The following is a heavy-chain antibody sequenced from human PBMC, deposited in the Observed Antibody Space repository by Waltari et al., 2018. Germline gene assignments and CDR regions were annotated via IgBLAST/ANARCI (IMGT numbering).Heavy chain of an antibody. J-gene: IGHJ4*02. CDR1: GGSISSGGYY. D-gene: IGHD1-20*01. CDR2: IFHIGST. Sequence: QVQLQESGPGLVKPSQTLSLTCTVSGGSISSGGYYWSWIRQHPGKGLEWIGYIFHIGSTYYNPSLKSRVTISVDRSKNQFSLKLSSVTAADTAVYYCARGRVITGTTHGLDYWGQGTLVTVSS. V-gene: IGHV4-31*03. CDR3: ARGRVITGTTHGLDY.